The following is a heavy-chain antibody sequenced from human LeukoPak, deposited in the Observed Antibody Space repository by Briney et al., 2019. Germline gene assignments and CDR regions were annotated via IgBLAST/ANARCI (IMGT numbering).Heavy chain of an antibody. CDR2: ISYDGSNK. J-gene: IGHJ4*02. D-gene: IGHD6-13*01. CDR1: GFTFSSYG. V-gene: IGHV3-30*18. CDR3: AKGPVGRQLVAYYFDY. Sequence: PGRSLRLSCAASGFTFSSYGMHWVRQAPGKGLEWVAVISYDGSNKYYADSVKGRFTISRDNSKNTLHLQMNSLRAEDTAVYYCAKGPVGRQLVAYYFDYWGQGTLVTVSS.